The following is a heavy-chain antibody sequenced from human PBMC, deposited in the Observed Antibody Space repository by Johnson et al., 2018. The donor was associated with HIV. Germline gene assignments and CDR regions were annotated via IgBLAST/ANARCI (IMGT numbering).Heavy chain of an antibody. J-gene: IGHJ3*02. CDR1: GFTFSSYG. V-gene: IGHV3-48*04. D-gene: IGHD5-18*01. CDR2: ISSSGSTI. Sequence: VQLVESGGGVVQPGRSLRLSCAASGFTFSSYGMHWVRQAPGKGLEWVSYISSSGSTIYYADSVKGRFTISRDNAKNSLYLHMNSLRAEDTAVYYCAKEVPVYSYGYSDAFDIWGHGSLVTVSS. CDR3: AKEVPVYSYGYSDAFDI.